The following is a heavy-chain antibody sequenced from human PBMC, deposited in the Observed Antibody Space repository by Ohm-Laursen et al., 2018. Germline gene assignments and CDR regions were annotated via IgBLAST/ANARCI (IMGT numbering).Heavy chain of an antibody. CDR3: TTPGVSSNWYYNS. J-gene: IGHJ4*02. CDR1: GFTFSDYY. V-gene: IGHV3-11*01. D-gene: IGHD6-13*01. Sequence: SLRLSCAASGFTFSDYYMSWIRQAPGKGLEWVSYISSSGSTIYYADSVKGRFTISRDNAKNSLYLQMNSLKTEDTAVYYCTTPGVSSNWYYNSWGQGTLVTVSS. CDR2: ISSSGSTI.